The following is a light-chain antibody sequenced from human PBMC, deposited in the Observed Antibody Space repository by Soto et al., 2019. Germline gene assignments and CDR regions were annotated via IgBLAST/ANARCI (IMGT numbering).Light chain of an antibody. Sequence: DIQMTQSPSTLSASVGDRVTITCRASQSISGWLAWYHQKPGKAPRLLIYHASSLQSGVPSRFGGSGSGTEFSLTISRLQPDDFATYYCQQYDSYPWTFGQGTKVEIK. CDR1: QSISGW. CDR3: QQYDSYPWT. CDR2: HAS. V-gene: IGKV1-5*01. J-gene: IGKJ1*01.